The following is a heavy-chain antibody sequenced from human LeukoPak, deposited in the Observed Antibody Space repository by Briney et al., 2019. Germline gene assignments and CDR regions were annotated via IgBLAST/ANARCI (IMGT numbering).Heavy chain of an antibody. CDR2: IHYSGST. J-gene: IGHJ4*02. D-gene: IGHD3-3*01. CDR3: ARGHYDFWSGYFMTIDF. Sequence: SETLSLTCTVSGGSITNYYRSWIRQPPGKGLEWIGYIHYSGSTKYNSSLKSRVTISADTSKNQFSLNLNSVTAADTAVYYCARGHYDFWSGYFMTIDFWGQGTLVTVSS. V-gene: IGHV4-59*01. CDR1: GGSITNYY.